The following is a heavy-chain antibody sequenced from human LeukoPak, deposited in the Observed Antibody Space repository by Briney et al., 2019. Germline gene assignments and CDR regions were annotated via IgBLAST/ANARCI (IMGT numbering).Heavy chain of an antibody. CDR3: AKAYGYGNRGIDD. D-gene: IGHD4-17*01. J-gene: IGHJ4*02. V-gene: IGHV3-23*01. CDR2: ISGGGGST. Sequence: PGGSLRLSCAASGFTFSSYAMSWVRQAPGKGLEWVSGISGGGGSTYYADSVKGRFTISRDNSKNTLYLQMNSMRVDDTAVYYCAKAYGYGNRGIDDWGQRTLVTVSS. CDR1: GFTFSSYA.